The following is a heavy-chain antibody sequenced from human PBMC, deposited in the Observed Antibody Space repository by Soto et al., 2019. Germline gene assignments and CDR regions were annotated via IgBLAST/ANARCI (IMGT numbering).Heavy chain of an antibody. CDR1: GGSISSSNW. V-gene: IGHV4-4*02. J-gene: IGHJ5*02. CDR3: ARGRATILEDWFDP. D-gene: IGHD5-12*01. Sequence: SETLSLTXAVSGGSISSSNWWSWVRQPPGKGLEWIGEIYHSGSTNYNPSLKSRVTISVDKSKNQFSLKLSSVTAADTAVYYCARGRATILEDWFDPWGQGTLVTVSS. CDR2: IYHSGST.